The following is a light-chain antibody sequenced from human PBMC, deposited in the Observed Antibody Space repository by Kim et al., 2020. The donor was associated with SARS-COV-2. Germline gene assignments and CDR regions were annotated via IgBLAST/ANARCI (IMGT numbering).Light chain of an antibody. V-gene: IGLV2-14*03. CDR1: SSGVSGYNY. J-gene: IGLJ2*01. CDR3: SSYTSSSTVV. Sequence: GQSITISCTGISSGVSGYNYVSWYQRHPGKAPKLMIYDVSNRRSGVSNRFSGSEAGNTASLTISGLQAEDEADYYCSSYTSSSTVVFGGGTQLTVL. CDR2: DVS.